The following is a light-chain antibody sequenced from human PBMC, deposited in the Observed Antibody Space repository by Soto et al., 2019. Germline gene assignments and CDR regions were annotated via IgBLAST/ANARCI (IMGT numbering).Light chain of an antibody. Sequence: QSALTQPPSASGSPGQSVTISCTGTSSDVGGYNYVSWYQQEPGKAPKLMIYEVTKRPSGVPDRFSGSKSGNTASLTVSGLQAGDEGDYYYCSLYSGSNNPYVFGTGTKLTVL. CDR2: EVT. V-gene: IGLV2-8*01. CDR1: SSDVGGYNY. J-gene: IGLJ1*01. CDR3: SLYSGSNNPYV.